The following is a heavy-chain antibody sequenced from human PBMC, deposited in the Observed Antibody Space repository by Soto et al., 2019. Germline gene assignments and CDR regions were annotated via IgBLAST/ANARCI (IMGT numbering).Heavy chain of an antibody. CDR3: ARLGAYCGGDCYSLINY. V-gene: IGHV5-51*01. Sequence: GESLKISCKGSGYSFTSYWIGWVRQMPGKGLEWMGIIYPGDSDTRYSPSFQGQVTISADKSISTAYLQWSSLKASDTAMYYCARLGAYCGGDCYSLINYWGQGTLVTVS. J-gene: IGHJ4*02. CDR1: GYSFTSYW. D-gene: IGHD2-21*02. CDR2: IYPGDSDT.